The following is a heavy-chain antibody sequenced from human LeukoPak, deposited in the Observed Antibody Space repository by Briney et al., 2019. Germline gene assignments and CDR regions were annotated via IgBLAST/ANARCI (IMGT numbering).Heavy chain of an antibody. D-gene: IGHD4-23*01. Sequence: ASVKVSCKASGYTFTSYYIHWVRQAPGQGLEWMGIINPSSGSTSYAQKFQGRVTMTRDTSTSTVYMELSSLGSEDTAVYYCARDVYGGNSHDAFDIWGQGTMVTVSS. CDR3: ARDVYGGNSHDAFDI. CDR2: INPSSGST. J-gene: IGHJ3*02. V-gene: IGHV1-46*01. CDR1: GYTFTSYY.